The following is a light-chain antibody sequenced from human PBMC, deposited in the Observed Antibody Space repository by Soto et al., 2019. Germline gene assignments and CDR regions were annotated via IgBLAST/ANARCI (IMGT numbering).Light chain of an antibody. Sequence: NFMLTQPHSVSESPGKTITISCTRTSGSIASNYVQWYQQRPGSSPTIVIYENNQRPSGVPDRFSGSIDSSSNSASLTISGLKTEDEADYYCQSSDSSSHVVFGGGTQLTVL. CDR2: ENN. CDR1: SGSIASNY. V-gene: IGLV6-57*01. CDR3: QSSDSSSHVV. J-gene: IGLJ2*01.